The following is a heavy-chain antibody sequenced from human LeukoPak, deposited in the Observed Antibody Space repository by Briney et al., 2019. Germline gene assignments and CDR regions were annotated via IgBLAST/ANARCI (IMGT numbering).Heavy chain of an antibody. Sequence: KPSETLSLTCTVSGDSISSGDYYWSWIRQPAGKGLEWIGRIYISGSGSTNYNPSLKSRVTMSVDTSKNQFSLKLSSVTAADTAVYYCARDKRVAVAGTYIYYYYMDVWGNGTTVTISS. CDR1: GDSISSGDYY. J-gene: IGHJ6*03. V-gene: IGHV4-61*02. CDR2: IYISGSGST. D-gene: IGHD6-19*01. CDR3: ARDKRVAVAGTYIYYYYMDV.